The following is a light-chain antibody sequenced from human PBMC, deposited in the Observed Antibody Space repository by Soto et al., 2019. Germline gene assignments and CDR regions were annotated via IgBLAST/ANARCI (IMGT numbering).Light chain of an antibody. V-gene: IGLV2-11*01. Sequence: QSVLTQPASVSGSPGQSITISCTGTSSDVGSYNYVSWYQQHPGKAPKLMIYDVSKRPSGVPDRFSGSKSGNTASLTISGLQAEDEADYYCCSYAGSYTSYVFGTGTKVTVL. CDR1: SSDVGSYNY. CDR2: DVS. CDR3: CSYAGSYTSYV. J-gene: IGLJ1*01.